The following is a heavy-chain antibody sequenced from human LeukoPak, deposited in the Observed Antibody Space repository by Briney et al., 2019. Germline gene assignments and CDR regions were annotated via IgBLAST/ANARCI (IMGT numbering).Heavy chain of an antibody. V-gene: IGHV3-74*01. CDR2: INSDGSST. Sequence: GGSLRLSCAGSGFTFSSYWMHWVRQVPGKGLVWVSHINSDGSSTSYADSVKGRFTISRDNAKNTLYLQMYSLRAEDTAVYYCVRLGYCSGSRCFCMDVWGQGTTVTVSS. D-gene: IGHD2-15*01. CDR3: VRLGYCSGSRCFCMDV. J-gene: IGHJ6*02. CDR1: GFTFSSYW.